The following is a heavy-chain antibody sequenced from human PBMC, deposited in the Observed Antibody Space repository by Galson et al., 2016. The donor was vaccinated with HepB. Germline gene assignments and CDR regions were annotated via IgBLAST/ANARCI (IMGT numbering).Heavy chain of an antibody. J-gene: IGHJ5*02. Sequence: SLRLSCAASGFTFGDYAMSWFRQAPGKGLEWVGFIRSKAYGGTTEYAASVKGRVTISRDYSKSIAYLQMNSLKTEDTAVYYCTRGHLYLGLDWFDPCGQGTLITVSS. CDR3: TRGHLYLGLDWFDP. CDR1: GFTFGDYA. CDR2: IRSKAYGGTT. D-gene: IGHD2-8*01. V-gene: IGHV3-49*03.